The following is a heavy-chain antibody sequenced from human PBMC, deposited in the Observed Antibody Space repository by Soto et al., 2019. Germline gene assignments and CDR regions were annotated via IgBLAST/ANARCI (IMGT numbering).Heavy chain of an antibody. CDR1: GYSFTSYW. CDR2: IYPGDSDT. J-gene: IGHJ6*02. V-gene: IGHV5-51*01. D-gene: IGHD6-13*01. CDR3: AGNGIAAAGGYYGMDV. Sequence: GESLKISCKGSGYSFTSYWIGWVRQMPGKGLEWMGIIYPGDSDTRYSPSFQGQVTISADKSISTAYLQWSSLKASDTAMYYCAGNGIAAAGGYYGMDVWGQGTTVTVSS.